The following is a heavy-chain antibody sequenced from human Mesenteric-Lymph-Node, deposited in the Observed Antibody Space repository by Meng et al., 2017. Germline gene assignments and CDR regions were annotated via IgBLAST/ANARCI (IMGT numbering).Heavy chain of an antibody. Sequence: WGEGLLQPSETLSPPCAVYGGSFSGYSWSWIRQPPGKGLEWIGEINHSGSTNYNPSLKSRVTISVDTSKNQFSLKLSSVTAADTAVYYCARRYGASAYNWFDPWGQGTLVTVSS. CDR2: INHSGST. V-gene: IGHV4-34*01. D-gene: IGHD4-17*01. J-gene: IGHJ5*02. CDR1: GGSFSGYS. CDR3: ARRYGASAYNWFDP.